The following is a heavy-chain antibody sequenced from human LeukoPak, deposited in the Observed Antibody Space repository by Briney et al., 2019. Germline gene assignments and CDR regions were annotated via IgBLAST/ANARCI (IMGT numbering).Heavy chain of an antibody. J-gene: IGHJ4*02. CDR3: ASEVTTGPVDY. CDR1: GFTVSSNY. CDR2: IYSGGST. V-gene: IGHV3-66*01. Sequence: GGSLRLSCAASGFTVSSNYMSWVRQAPGKGLEWVSVIYSGGSTYYADSVKGRLTISRDNSKNTLYLQMNSLRAEDTAVYYCASEVTTGPVDYWGQGTLVTVSS. D-gene: IGHD4-17*01.